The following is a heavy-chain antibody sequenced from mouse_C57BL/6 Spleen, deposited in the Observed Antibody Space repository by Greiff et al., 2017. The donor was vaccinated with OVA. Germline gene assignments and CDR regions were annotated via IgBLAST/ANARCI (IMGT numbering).Heavy chain of an antibody. J-gene: IGHJ2*01. V-gene: IGHV1-52*01. CDR2: IDPSDSET. CDR1: GYTFTSYW. CDR3: ARYGWGFDY. D-gene: IGHD1-2*01. Sequence: QVHVKQPGAELVRPGSSVKLSCKASGYTFTSYWMHWVKQRPIQGLEWIGNIDPSDSETHYNQKFKDKATLTVDKSSSTAYMQLSSLTSEDSAVYYCARYGWGFDYWGQGTTLTVSS.